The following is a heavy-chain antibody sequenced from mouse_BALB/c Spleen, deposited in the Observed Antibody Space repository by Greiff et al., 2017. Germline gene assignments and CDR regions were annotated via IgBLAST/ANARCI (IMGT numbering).Heavy chain of an antibody. CDR2: IYPGNVNT. J-gene: IGHJ1*01. CDR1: GYTFTSYY. D-gene: IGHD2-14*01. Sequence: QVQLQQSGPELVKPGASVTISCKASGYTFTSYYIHWVRQRPGQGLEWIGWIYPGNVNTKDNEKFKGKATLTADKSSSTAYMQLSSLTSEDSAVYFCARRVYDTYWYFEVWGAGTTVTVSS. V-gene: IGHV1S56*01. CDR3: ARRVYDTYWYFEV.